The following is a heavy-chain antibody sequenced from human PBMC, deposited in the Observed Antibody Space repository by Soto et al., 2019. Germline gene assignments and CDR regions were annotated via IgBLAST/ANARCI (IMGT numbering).Heavy chain of an antibody. Sequence: QVQLVQSGAEVKKPGSSVKVSCKASGGTFSSYAISWVRQAPGQGLEWMGGIIPIFGTANYAQKFQGRVTITGDESTSKAYMELSSRRSGDTAVYYGGGGDSGGYYLLDYWGQGPLVTVSS. V-gene: IGHV1-69*01. D-gene: IGHD1-26*01. CDR1: GGTFSSYA. CDR2: IIPIFGTA. J-gene: IGHJ4*02. CDR3: GGGDSGGYYLLDY.